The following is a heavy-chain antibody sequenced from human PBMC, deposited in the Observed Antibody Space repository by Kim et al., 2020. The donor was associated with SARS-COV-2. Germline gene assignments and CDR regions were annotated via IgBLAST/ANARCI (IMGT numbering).Heavy chain of an antibody. CDR2: ISYDGSNK. CDR3: AKDASYYDFWSGYLKSSGRYCYSYGMDV. J-gene: IGHJ6*02. D-gene: IGHD3-3*01. Sequence: GGSLRLSCAASGFTFSSYGMHWVRQAPGKGLEWVAVISYDGSNKYYADSVKGRFTISRDNSKNTLYLQMNSLRAEDTAVYYCAKDASYYDFWSGYLKSSGRYCYSYGMDVWGQGTTVTVSS. CDR1: GFTFSSYG. V-gene: IGHV3-30*18.